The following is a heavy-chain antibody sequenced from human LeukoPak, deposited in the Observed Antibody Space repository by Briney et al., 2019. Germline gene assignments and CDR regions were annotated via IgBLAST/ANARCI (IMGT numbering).Heavy chain of an antibody. J-gene: IGHJ4*02. V-gene: IGHV1-69*13. CDR2: IIPIFGTA. Sequence: ASVKVSCKASGGTFSSYAISWVRQAPGQGLEWMGGIIPIFGTANYAQKFQGRVTITADESTSTAYMELSSLRSEDTAVYYCASGGGYSSSWTLDYWGQGTLVTVSS. D-gene: IGHD6-13*01. CDR1: GGTFSSYA. CDR3: ASGGGYSSSWTLDY.